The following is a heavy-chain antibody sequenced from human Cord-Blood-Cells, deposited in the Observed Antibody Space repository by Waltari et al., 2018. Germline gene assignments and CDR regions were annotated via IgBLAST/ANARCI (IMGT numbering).Heavy chain of an antibody. V-gene: IGHV1-69*04. CDR3: ARGSVVGYDYVWGSYYFDY. J-gene: IGHJ4*02. CDR1: GGTFSSYA. D-gene: IGHD3-16*01. Sequence: QVQLVQSGAEVKKPGSSVKVSCKASGGTFSSYAISWVRQAPGQGLEWMGGISPILGIANYAQKFQGRVTITADESTSTAYMELSSLRSEDTAVYYCARGSVVGYDYVWGSYYFDYWGQGTLVTVSS. CDR2: ISPILGIA.